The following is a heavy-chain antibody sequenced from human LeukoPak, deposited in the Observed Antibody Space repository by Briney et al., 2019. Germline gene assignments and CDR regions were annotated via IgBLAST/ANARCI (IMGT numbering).Heavy chain of an antibody. CDR1: GFTFSSYW. Sequence: PGGSLRLSCAASGFTFSSYWMTWVRQVSGKGLEWVANINQDGSNKYYVDSVKGRFTISRDNAKNSLYLQMNSLRAEDTAVYYCARASARYSGYEMFRGYFDYWGQGTLVTVSS. CDR2: INQDGSNK. D-gene: IGHD5-12*01. J-gene: IGHJ4*02. CDR3: ARASARYSGYEMFRGYFDY. V-gene: IGHV3-7*01.